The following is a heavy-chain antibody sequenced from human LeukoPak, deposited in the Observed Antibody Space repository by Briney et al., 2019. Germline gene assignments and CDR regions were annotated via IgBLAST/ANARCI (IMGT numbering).Heavy chain of an antibody. CDR1: GFTFSSYD. J-gene: IGHJ6*02. CDR2: IGTAGDT. D-gene: IGHD3-10*01. Sequence: PGGSLRLSCAASGFTFSSYDMHWVRQATGKGLEWVSAIGTAGDTYYPGSVKGRFTISRENAKNSLYLQMNSLRAGDTAVYYCARARRTMVRGVIYYYYYYGMDVWGQGTTVTVSS. CDR3: ARARRTMVRGVIYYYYYYGMDV. V-gene: IGHV3-13*01.